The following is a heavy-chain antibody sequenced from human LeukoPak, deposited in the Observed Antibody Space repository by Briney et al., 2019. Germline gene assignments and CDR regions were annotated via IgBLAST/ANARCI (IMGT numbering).Heavy chain of an antibody. Sequence: SETLSLTCTVSGGSIGSSSYYWGWIRQPPGKGLEWIGSIYYSGSTYYNPSLKSRVTISVDTSKNQFSLKLSSVTAADTAVYYCARNPGITFGGVIVIPDWFDPWGQGTLVTVSS. V-gene: IGHV4-39*07. CDR2: IYYSGST. CDR3: ARNPGITFGGVIVIPDWFDP. J-gene: IGHJ5*02. D-gene: IGHD3-16*02. CDR1: GGSIGSSSYY.